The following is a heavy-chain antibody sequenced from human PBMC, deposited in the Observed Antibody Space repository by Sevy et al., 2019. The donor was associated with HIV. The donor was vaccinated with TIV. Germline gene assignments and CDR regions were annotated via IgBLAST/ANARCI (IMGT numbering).Heavy chain of an antibody. V-gene: IGHV3-21*01. CDR3: ARSFSSSSWPFDY. Sequence: GGSLRLSCAASGFTFSSYSMNWVRQAPGKGLEWVSSISSSSSYIYYADSVKGRFTISRDNAKNSLYLQMNSLRAEDTAVYYCARSFSSSSWPFDYWDQGTLVTVSS. J-gene: IGHJ4*02. D-gene: IGHD6-13*01. CDR2: ISSSSSYI. CDR1: GFTFSSYS.